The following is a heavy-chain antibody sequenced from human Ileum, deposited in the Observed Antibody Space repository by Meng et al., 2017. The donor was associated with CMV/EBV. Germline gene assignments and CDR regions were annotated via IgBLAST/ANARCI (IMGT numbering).Heavy chain of an antibody. Sequence: SCKASGYTFTSNNLLWVRQAPGQGPEWMGWIDTNTGNPTYARDFTGRFVFSLDTSVSTAYLQISSLKAEDTAVYYCARDGLNERYFDYWGQGTLVTVSS. CDR3: ARDGLNERYFDY. CDR1: GYTFTSNN. V-gene: IGHV7-4-1*02. D-gene: IGHD6-25*01. CDR2: IDTNTGNP. J-gene: IGHJ4*02.